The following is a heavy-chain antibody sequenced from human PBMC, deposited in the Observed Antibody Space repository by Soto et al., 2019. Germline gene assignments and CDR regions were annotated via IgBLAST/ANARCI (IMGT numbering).Heavy chain of an antibody. Sequence: SGPTLVNPTQTLTLTCAFSGFSPSVSGMCVSWIRQPPGKALEWLARIDWDDDEHYSTSLKTRLTISKDTSKNQVVLTMTNMDPVDTATYFCARTPTTYYYHSSGYHVVLDYRGQGTPVTVSS. J-gene: IGHJ4*02. D-gene: IGHD3-22*01. CDR1: GFSPSVSGMC. V-gene: IGHV2-70*11. CDR3: ARTPTTYYYHSSGYHVVLDY. CDR2: IDWDDDE.